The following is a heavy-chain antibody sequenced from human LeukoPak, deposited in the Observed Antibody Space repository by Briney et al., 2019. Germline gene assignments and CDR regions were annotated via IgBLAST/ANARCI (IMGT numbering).Heavy chain of an antibody. J-gene: IGHJ4*02. CDR3: ARDLTMIVVVPVGY. CDR2: ISSSGSTI. V-gene: IGHV3-48*03. Sequence: PGGSLRLSCAASGFTFSGYEMNWVRQAPGKGLEWVSYISSSGSTIYYADSVKGRFTISRDNAKNSLYLQMNSLRAEDTAVYYCARDLTMIVVVPVGYWGQGTLVTVSS. D-gene: IGHD3-22*01. CDR1: GFTFSGYE.